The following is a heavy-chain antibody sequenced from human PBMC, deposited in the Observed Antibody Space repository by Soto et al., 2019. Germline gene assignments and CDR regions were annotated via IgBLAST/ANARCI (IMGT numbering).Heavy chain of an antibody. CDR3: ARDRDYDIFTGYHPARYYYYGMDV. CDR2: IYSSGST. J-gene: IGHJ6*02. V-gene: IGHV4-4*08. Sequence: CTVSGGSISGYLWSWLRQPPGKGLEWIGYIYSSGSTYYNPSLKSRVTISVDTSKDQFSLKLSSVTATDTAVYYCARDRDYDIFTGYHPARYYYYGMDVWGQGTTVTVSS. D-gene: IGHD3-9*01. CDR1: GGSISGYL.